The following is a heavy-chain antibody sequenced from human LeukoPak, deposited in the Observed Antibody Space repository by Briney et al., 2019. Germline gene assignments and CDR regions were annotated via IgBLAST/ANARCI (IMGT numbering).Heavy chain of an antibody. D-gene: IGHD3-22*01. V-gene: IGHV1-2*06. CDR1: GYTFTGYY. Sequence: GASVKVSCKASGYTFTGYYMHWVRQAPGQGLEWMGRINPNSGGTNYAQNFQGRVTMTRDTSISTAYMELSRLRSDDTAVYYCAREVEDNSGPFDYWGQGTLVTVSS. CDR2: INPNSGGT. CDR3: AREVEDNSGPFDY. J-gene: IGHJ4*02.